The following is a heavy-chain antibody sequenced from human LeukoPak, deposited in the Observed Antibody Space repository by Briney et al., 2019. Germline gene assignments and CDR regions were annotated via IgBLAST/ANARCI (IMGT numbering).Heavy chain of an antibody. CDR3: GRKAGDCGGGSCYSIDY. J-gene: IGHJ4*02. V-gene: IGHV1-69*05. CDR1: GGSFSSEA. Sequence: SVTVSCKAFGGSFSSEAISWVRQAPGQGLEWMGGIIPIFGTANYAQKFQGRVTITTDESTTTAYMEVSSLRSEDTAVYYCGRKAGDCGGGSCYSIDYWGQGTLVTVSS. CDR2: IIPIFGTA. D-gene: IGHD2-15*01.